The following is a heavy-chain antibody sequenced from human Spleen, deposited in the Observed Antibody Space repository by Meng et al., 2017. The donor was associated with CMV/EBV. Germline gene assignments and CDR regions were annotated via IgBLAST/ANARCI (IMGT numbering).Heavy chain of an antibody. CDR1: GYTFTSYD. CDR3: ARDGRVEWQPFDY. CDR2: ISAYNGNT. D-gene: IGHD3-3*01. V-gene: IGHV1-18*01. Sequence: CNASGYTFTSYDINWVRQAPGQGLEWMGWISAYNGNTNYAQKLQGRVTMTTDTSTSTAYMELRSLRSDDTAVYYCARDGRVEWQPFDYWGQGTLVTVSS. J-gene: IGHJ4*02.